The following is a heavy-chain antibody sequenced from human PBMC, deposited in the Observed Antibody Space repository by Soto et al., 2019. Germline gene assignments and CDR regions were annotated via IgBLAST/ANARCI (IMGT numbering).Heavy chain of an antibody. CDR3: ARDRVPYVYFYYGMDV. D-gene: IGHD3-10*02. V-gene: IGHV3-30-3*01. J-gene: IGHJ6*02. CDR1: GFAFNNYS. Sequence: QVQLVESGGGAVQPGRSLRLSCAACGFAFNNYSMHWVRQAPGKGLEWVAIMSMDGSNKYYADSVKGRFTISRDNSKGILYLQMSSLRPEDTAVYFCARDRVPYVYFYYGMDVWGQGATVTVSS. CDR2: MSMDGSNK.